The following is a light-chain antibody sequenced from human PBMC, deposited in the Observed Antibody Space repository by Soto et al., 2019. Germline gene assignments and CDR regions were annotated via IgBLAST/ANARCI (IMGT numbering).Light chain of an antibody. CDR2: TAS. Sequence: DIQVTQSPSSLSASAGDRVTITCRASRSIRTYLNWYQQRPGKPPKLLIQTASTLQGGVPSRFSGSGSGTDFTLTISSLQPEDFATYYCQHYNSYSEAFGQGTKVELK. CDR1: RSIRTY. J-gene: IGKJ1*01. V-gene: IGKV1-39*01. CDR3: QHYNSYSEA.